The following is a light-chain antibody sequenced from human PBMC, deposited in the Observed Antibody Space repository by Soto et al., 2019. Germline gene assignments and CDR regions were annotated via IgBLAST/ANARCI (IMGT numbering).Light chain of an antibody. CDR2: HTS. CDR3: QQYDNWPFGT. V-gene: IGKV3-15*01. Sequence: EIVMTQSPATLSLSPGERATLSCRTSQSVSNNLAWYQQKPGQAPRLLIFHTSTRVRGIPARFSGSGSGTEFTLTISSLQSDDFAIYYCQQYDNWPFGTFGGGTKVEIK. CDR1: QSVSNN. J-gene: IGKJ4*01.